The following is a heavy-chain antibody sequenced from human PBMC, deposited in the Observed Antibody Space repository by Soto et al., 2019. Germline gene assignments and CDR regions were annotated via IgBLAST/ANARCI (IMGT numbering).Heavy chain of an antibody. J-gene: IGHJ4*02. Sequence: EVQLVESGGGLVQPGRSLRLSCAASSFTFGDYAMHWVRQTPGKGLEWASCISWDSGNIGYVYSVEGRSTISRDKSKNSLFLQMNSLRPEDTALYYCTKGPPTSCFAHFDYWGQGALVTVSS. CDR3: TKGPPTSCFAHFDY. D-gene: IGHD2-2*01. V-gene: IGHV3-9*01. CDR2: ISWDSGNI. CDR1: SFTFGDYA.